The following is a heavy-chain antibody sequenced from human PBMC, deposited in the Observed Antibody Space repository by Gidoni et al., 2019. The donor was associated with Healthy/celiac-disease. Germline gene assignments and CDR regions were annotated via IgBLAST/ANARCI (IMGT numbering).Heavy chain of an antibody. Sequence: EVQLVESGGGLVQPGGSLRLSCAASGFTFSSYDMHWVRQATGKGLEWVSAIGTAGDTYYPGSVKGRFTISRENAKNSLYLQMNSLRAGDTAVYYCARAKRITMVRGVFYYYYYGMDVWGQGTTVTVSS. V-gene: IGHV3-13*01. CDR1: GFTFSSYD. D-gene: IGHD3-10*01. J-gene: IGHJ6*02. CDR2: IGTAGDT. CDR3: ARAKRITMVRGVFYYYYYGMDV.